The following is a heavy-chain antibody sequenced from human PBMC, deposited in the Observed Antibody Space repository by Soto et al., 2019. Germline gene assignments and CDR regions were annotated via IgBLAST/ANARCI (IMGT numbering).Heavy chain of an antibody. J-gene: IGHJ3*01. CDR3: ARGGTSGWLKGAYVV. CDR2: IIPMFGIP. D-gene: IGHD6-19*01. CDR1: GGKLNKHA. V-gene: IGHV1-69*01. Sequence: QVQLVQSGAEVKKPGSSVKVSCRASGGKLNKHAITWVRRAPGQGLEWLGGIIPMFGIPNYPQKFQGRVTITADDSTNTSHMELIGLTSDDTAVYYCARGGTSGWLKGAYVVWGQGTMVTVSS.